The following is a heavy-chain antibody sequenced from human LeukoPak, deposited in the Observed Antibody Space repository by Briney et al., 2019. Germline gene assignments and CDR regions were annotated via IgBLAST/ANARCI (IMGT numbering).Heavy chain of an antibody. V-gene: IGHV1-2*02. J-gene: IGHJ4*02. D-gene: IGHD6-19*01. CDR3: ARGGHSSGWSKLDY. CDR2: INPNSGGT. CDR1: GYTFTDYY. Sequence: ASVKVSCKASGYTFTDYYMHWVRQAPGQGLEWMGWINPNSGGTNYAQKFQDKVTMTRDTSITTAYMEVSRLRSDDTAVYHCARGGHSSGWSKLDYWGQGTLVTVSS.